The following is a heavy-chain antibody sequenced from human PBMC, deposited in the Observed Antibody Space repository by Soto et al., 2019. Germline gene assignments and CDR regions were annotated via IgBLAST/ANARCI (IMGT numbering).Heavy chain of an antibody. D-gene: IGHD3-16*02. CDR1: GGSFSGYY. J-gene: IGHJ4*02. V-gene: IGHV4-34*01. CDR2: INHSGST. Sequence: QVQLQQWGAGLLKPSETLSLTCAVYGGSFSGYYWSWIRQPPGKGLEWIGEINHSGSTNYNPSLKSRVTISVDTSKNQFSLKLSSVTAADTAVYYCARSAPDWRSYRQSKTHFDYWGQGTLVTVSS. CDR3: ARSAPDWRSYRQSKTHFDY.